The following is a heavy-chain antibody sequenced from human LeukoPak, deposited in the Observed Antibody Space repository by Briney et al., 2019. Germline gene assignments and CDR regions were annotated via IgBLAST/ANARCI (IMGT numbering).Heavy chain of an antibody. CDR2: IDPSDSYT. CDR1: GYRFTSYW. Sequence: HGESLKISCKGSGYRFTSYWISGVRQMPGKGLEWMGRIDPSDSYTNYSPSFQGHVTISADKSISTAYLQWSSLKASDTAMYYCARAGLGIAVAATDYWGQGTLVTVSS. CDR3: ARAGLGIAVAATDY. J-gene: IGHJ4*02. V-gene: IGHV5-10-1*01. D-gene: IGHD6-19*01.